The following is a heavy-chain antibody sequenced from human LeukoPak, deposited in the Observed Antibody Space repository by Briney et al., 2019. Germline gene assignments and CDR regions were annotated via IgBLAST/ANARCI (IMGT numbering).Heavy chain of an antibody. CDR1: GFTFSNHA. Sequence: GGSLRLSCTASGFTFSNHAMHWVRQAPGKGLEWVANIKQDGSEKYYVDSVKGRFTISRDNAKNSLYLQMNSLRAGDTAVYYCARVYYDFWSGSRGYYYMDVWGKGTTVTVSS. CDR2: IKQDGSEK. D-gene: IGHD3-3*01. J-gene: IGHJ6*03. V-gene: IGHV3-7*01. CDR3: ARVYYDFWSGSRGYYYMDV.